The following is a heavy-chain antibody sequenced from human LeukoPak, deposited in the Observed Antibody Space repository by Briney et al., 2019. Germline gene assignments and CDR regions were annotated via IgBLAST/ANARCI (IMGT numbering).Heavy chain of an antibody. J-gene: IGHJ4*02. CDR1: GYTFTSYG. CDR2: ISAYNGNT. D-gene: IGHD6-19*01. Sequence: ASEKVSCKASGYTFTSYGISWVRQAPGQGLEWMGWISAYNGNTNYAQKLQGRVTMTTDTSTSTAYMELRSLRSDDTAVYYCARQRGGSGWYSFDYWGQGTLVTVSS. CDR3: ARQRGGSGWYSFDY. V-gene: IGHV1-18*01.